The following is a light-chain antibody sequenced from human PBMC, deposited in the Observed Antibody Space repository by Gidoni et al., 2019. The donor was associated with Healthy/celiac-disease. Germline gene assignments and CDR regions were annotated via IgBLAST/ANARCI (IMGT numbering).Light chain of an antibody. J-gene: IGKJ2*04. CDR3: QQSYSTPRS. CDR2: AAS. Sequence: EIQMTQSPSSLSASVGDRVTITCRASQSISSYLNWYQQKPGKAPKLLIYAASSLQSGVTSRFSSSGSGTDFTLTISSLQPEDFATYYWQQSYSTPRSFGQGTKLEIK. CDR1: QSISSY. V-gene: IGKV1-39*01.